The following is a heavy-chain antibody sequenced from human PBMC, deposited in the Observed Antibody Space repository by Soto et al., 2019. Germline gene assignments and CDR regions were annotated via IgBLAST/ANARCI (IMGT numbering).Heavy chain of an antibody. CDR1: GFTFSSYT. Sequence: GGSLRLSCAASGFTFSSYTMHWVRQAPGKGLEWVAVISYDENYKYYADSMKGRVTISRDNSKNTLYLQMDSLRAEDTAVYYCARDPGYCSMVRCYVDYFDYWGRGTLVTVSS. J-gene: IGHJ4*02. CDR3: ARDPGYCSMVRCYVDYFDY. CDR2: ISYDENYK. D-gene: IGHD2-2*01. V-gene: IGHV3-30*04.